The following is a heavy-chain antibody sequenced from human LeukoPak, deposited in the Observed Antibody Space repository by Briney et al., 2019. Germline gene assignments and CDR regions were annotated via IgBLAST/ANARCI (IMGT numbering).Heavy chain of an antibody. CDR3: ARDPNHGNLDYYYYYGMDV. J-gene: IGHJ6*02. CDR2: INGDGSST. Sequence: PGGSLRLSCAASGFTFSRFWIHWVRQAPGKGLVWVSRINGDGSSTNYADSVKGRFTISRDNAKNTLYLQMNSLRAEDTAVYYCARDPNHGNLDYYYYYGMDVWSQGTTVTVSS. CDR1: GFTFSRFW. D-gene: IGHD1-1*01. V-gene: IGHV3-74*01.